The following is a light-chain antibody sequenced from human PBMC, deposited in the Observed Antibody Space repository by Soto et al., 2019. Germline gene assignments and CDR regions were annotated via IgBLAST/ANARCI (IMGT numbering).Light chain of an antibody. V-gene: IGKV4-1*01. J-gene: IGKJ5*01. Sequence: DIALTQSPDSLALSLGERATMNCKSSQSGLYSYYNKSCLAWYQVKPGRPPKLLFSWASTRESGVPDRFSGSGSGTDFTLTISSLQAEDVAVYYCPQYYSTLITFGQGTRLEIK. CDR2: WAS. CDR1: QSGLYSYYNKSC. CDR3: PQYYSTLIT.